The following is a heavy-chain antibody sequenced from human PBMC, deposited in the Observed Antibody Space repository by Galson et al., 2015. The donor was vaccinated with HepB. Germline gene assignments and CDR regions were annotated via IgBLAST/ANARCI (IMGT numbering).Heavy chain of an antibody. CDR1: GFTFSDYY. CDR3: AREAYSSGWFEFDP. Sequence: SLRLSCAASGFTFSDYYMSWIRQAPGKGLEWVSHISSSSSYTNYADSVKGRFTISRNNAKNSLYLQMNSLRAEDTAVYYCAREAYSSGWFEFDPWGQGTLVTVSS. D-gene: IGHD6-19*01. J-gene: IGHJ5*02. CDR2: ISSSSSYT. V-gene: IGHV3-11*05.